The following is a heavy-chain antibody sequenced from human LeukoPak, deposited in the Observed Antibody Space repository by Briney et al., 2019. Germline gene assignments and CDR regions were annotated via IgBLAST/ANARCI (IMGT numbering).Heavy chain of an antibody. V-gene: IGHV4-34*01. CDR2: INHSGST. D-gene: IGHD6-13*01. CDR3: ARANSTSWYSY. J-gene: IGHJ4*02. CDR1: GGSFSGYY. Sequence: SETLSLTCAVYGGSFSGYYWSWIRQPPGKGLEWIGEINHSGSTNYNPSLKSRVTISVDTSKNQFSLKLSSVTAADTAVYYCARANSTSWYSYWGQGTLVTVSS.